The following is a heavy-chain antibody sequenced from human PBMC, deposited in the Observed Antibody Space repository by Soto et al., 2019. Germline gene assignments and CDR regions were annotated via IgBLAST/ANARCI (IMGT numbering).Heavy chain of an antibody. V-gene: IGHV3-33*01. CDR3: ARDGQGLAPYALDV. D-gene: IGHD6-19*01. CDR1: GFTFSGHA. J-gene: IGHJ6*02. Sequence: QVQLVESGGGVAQPGRSLRLSCTVSGFTFSGHAMHWVREAPGKGLEWVTQILYDGSNKYYAESVKGRFTISRDNSKNTLYLQMNSLIVEDTAVYYCARDGQGLAPYALDVWGQGTPVTVS. CDR2: ILYDGSNK.